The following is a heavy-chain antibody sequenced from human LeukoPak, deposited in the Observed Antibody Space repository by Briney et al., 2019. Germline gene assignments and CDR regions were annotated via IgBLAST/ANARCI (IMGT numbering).Heavy chain of an antibody. J-gene: IGHJ4*02. CDR3: ARVGHDSSAYLPY. D-gene: IGHD3-22*01. V-gene: IGHV5-51*01. CDR2: IYPGDSAT. Sequence: GESLKISSKGSGYSFTIYWLGWVRQLPGKGLGWRGIIYPGDSATSYRPSFQGQVTISADKSISTAYLQWSSLKASDTAMYYCARVGHDSSAYLPYWGQGTLVTVYS. CDR1: GYSFTIYW.